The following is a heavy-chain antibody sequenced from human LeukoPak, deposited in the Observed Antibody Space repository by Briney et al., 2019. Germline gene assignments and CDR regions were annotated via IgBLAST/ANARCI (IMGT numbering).Heavy chain of an antibody. D-gene: IGHD6-13*01. Sequence: GASVKVSCKASGYTFTGYYMHWVRQPPGQGREWMGWINPNSGGTNYAQKFQGRVTMTRDTSISTAYMELSRLRSDDTAVYYCARALGIAAAGAFDYWGQGTLVTVSS. J-gene: IGHJ4*02. CDR2: INPNSGGT. CDR1: GYTFTGYY. V-gene: IGHV1-2*02. CDR3: ARALGIAAAGAFDY.